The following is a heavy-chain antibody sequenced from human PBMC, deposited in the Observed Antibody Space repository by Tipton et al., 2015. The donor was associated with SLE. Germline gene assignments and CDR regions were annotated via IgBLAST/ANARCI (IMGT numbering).Heavy chain of an antibody. V-gene: IGHV4-38-2*02. CDR3: ARDGGQRVISGTYDFYYYGLDV. Sequence: GLVKPSETLSLTCAVSGFSISSGFYWAWLRQSPGKGLEWIGEISHDGGANYNPSLESRGTISLETSKNQFSLKLTSVTAADTAVYYCARDGGQRVISGTYDFYYYGLDVWGQGTTVTVSS. CDR2: ISHDGGA. D-gene: IGHD6-13*01. J-gene: IGHJ6*02. CDR1: GFSISSGFY.